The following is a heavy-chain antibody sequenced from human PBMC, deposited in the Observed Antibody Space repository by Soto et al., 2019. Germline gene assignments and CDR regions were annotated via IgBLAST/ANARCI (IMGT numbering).Heavy chain of an antibody. V-gene: IGHV1-2*02. Sequence: QVQLVQSGAEVKKPGASVKVSCKASGYTFTGYYMHWVRQAPGQGLEWMGWINPNSGGTNYAQKFQGRVTMTRDTSISTAYMELSRLRSDDTAVYYCARGKEIAVAGWALDYWGQGTLVTVSS. CDR3: ARGKEIAVAGWALDY. D-gene: IGHD6-19*01. CDR2: INPNSGGT. CDR1: GYTFTGYY. J-gene: IGHJ4*02.